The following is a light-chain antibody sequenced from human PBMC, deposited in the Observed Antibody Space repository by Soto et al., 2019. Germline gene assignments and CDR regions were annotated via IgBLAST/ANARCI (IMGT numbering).Light chain of an antibody. CDR2: LGS. V-gene: IGKV2-28*01. Sequence: DIVMTQSPLSLPVTPGEPASISCSSSQSLLHSNGYNYLDWYLQMPGQSPQLLIYLGSNRASGVPDRFSGSGSGTDFTLKISRVEAEDVGVYYCMQALQTPLTFGGGTKVEIK. J-gene: IGKJ4*01. CDR1: QSLLHSNGYNY. CDR3: MQALQTPLT.